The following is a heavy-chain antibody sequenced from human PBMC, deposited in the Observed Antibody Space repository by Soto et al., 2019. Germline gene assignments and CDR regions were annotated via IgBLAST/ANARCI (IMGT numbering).Heavy chain of an antibody. J-gene: IGHJ6*02. V-gene: IGHV3-30-3*01. CDR2: ISYDGSNK. Sequence: GGSLRLSCAASGFTFSSYAMHWVRQAPGKGLEWVAVISYDGSNKYYADSVKGRFTISRDNSKNTLYLQMNSLRAEDTAVYYCARRAWGQQLVPSFDYYGMDVWGQGTKVTVSS. CDR1: GFTFSSYA. D-gene: IGHD6-13*01. CDR3: ARRAWGQQLVPSFDYYGMDV.